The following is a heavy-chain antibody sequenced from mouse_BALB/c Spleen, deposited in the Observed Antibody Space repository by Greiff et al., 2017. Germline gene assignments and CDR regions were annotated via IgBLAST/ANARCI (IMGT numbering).Heavy chain of an antibody. D-gene: IGHD1-1*01. CDR1: GYSITSDYA. V-gene: IGHV3-2*02. Sequence: EVKLVESGPGLVKPSQSLSLTCTVTGYSITSDYAWNWIRQFPGNKLEWMGYISYSGSTSYNPSLKSRISITRDTSKNQFFLQLNSVTTEDTATYYCARSYYGSRAWFAYWGQGTLVTVSA. J-gene: IGHJ3*01. CDR2: ISYSGST. CDR3: ARSYYGSRAWFAY.